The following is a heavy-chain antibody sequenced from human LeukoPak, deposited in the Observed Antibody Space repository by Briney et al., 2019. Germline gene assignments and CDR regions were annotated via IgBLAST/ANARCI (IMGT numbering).Heavy chain of an antibody. CDR3: ARETYYYEFDP. J-gene: IGHJ5*02. V-gene: IGHV3-21*01. Sequence: GGSLRLSCAASGFTFSRSTMNWVRQAPGKGLEWVSSITSSSSYIYYADSVKGRFTISRDNAKNSLYLQMNSLRAEDTAVYYCARETYYYEFDPWGQGILVTVSS. CDR1: GFTFSRST. CDR2: ITSSSSYI. D-gene: IGHD3-22*01.